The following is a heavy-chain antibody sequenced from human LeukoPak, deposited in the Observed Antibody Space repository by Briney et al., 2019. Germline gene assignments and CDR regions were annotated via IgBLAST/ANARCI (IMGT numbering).Heavy chain of an antibody. CDR1: GGSISSSSYY. V-gene: IGHV4-39*07. CDR3: AGAEPRGSSWYPY. D-gene: IGHD6-13*01. CDR2: INHSGST. J-gene: IGHJ4*02. Sequence: SETLSLTCTVSGGSISSSSYYWGWIRQPPGKGLEWIGEINHSGSTKYNPSLKSRVTISVDTSKNQFSLKLSSVTAADTAIYYCAGAEPRGSSWYPYWGQGSLVTVSS.